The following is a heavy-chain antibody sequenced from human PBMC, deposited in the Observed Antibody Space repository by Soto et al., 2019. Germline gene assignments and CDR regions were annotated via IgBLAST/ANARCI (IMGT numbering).Heavy chain of an antibody. D-gene: IGHD6-13*01. V-gene: IGHV1-69*12. Sequence: QVQLVQSGAEVKKPGSSVKVSCKASGGTFSSYAISWVRQAPGQGLEWMGGIIPIFGTANYAQKFQGRVTITADEATSTAYMELSSLRSEDTAVYYCARGRLAAAMDYYYYCGMDVWGQGTTVTVSS. CDR1: GGTFSSYA. CDR3: ARGRLAAAMDYYYYCGMDV. CDR2: IIPIFGTA. J-gene: IGHJ6*02.